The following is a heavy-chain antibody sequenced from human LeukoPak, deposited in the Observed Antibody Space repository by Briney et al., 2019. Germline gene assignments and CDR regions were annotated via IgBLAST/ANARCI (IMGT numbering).Heavy chain of an antibody. Sequence: SSETLSLTCTVSGGSISSYYWSWIRQPPGKGLEWIGYIYYSGSTNYNPSLKSRVTISVDTSKNQFSLKLSSVTAADTAVYYCARDTHYYDSSGVDAFDIWGQGTMFTVSS. J-gene: IGHJ3*02. CDR3: ARDTHYYDSSGVDAFDI. CDR1: GGSISSYY. V-gene: IGHV4-59*01. CDR2: IYYSGST. D-gene: IGHD3-22*01.